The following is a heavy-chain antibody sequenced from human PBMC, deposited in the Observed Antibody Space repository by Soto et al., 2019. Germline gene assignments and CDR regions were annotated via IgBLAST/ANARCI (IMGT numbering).Heavy chain of an antibody. CDR2: VFRGGRT. CDR1: GGSFSGYY. CDR3: ARDTMRRSSQSSYYYYGIDV. Sequence: WSTLSLTCAVYGGSFSGYYWSWILQPPGKGLEGIGVVFRGGRTNDNPSLKSRVTLSVDTSKNQFPLKLNSVRAADTAVYYCARDTMRRSSQSSYYYYGIDVWRQGTTVTVSS. D-gene: IGHD3-3*01. J-gene: IGHJ6*02. V-gene: IGHV4-34*12.